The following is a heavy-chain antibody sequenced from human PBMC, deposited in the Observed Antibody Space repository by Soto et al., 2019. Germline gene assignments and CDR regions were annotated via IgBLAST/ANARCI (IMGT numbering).Heavy chain of an antibody. J-gene: IGHJ6*02. CDR3: ARRDSSGYYGYYYYGMDV. CDR1: GYSFTSYW. CDR2: IYPGDSDT. D-gene: IGHD3-22*01. Sequence: GESLKISCKGSGYSFTSYWIGWVRQMPGKGLEWMGIIYPGDSDTRYSPSFQGQVTISADKSISTAYLQWSSLKASDTAMYYCARRDSSGYYGYYYYGMDVWGQGTTVTVSS. V-gene: IGHV5-51*01.